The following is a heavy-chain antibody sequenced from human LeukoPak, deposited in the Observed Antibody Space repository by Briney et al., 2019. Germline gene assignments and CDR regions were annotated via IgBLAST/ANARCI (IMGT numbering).Heavy chain of an antibody. Sequence: EASVKVSCKASGYTFTSYGIIWVRQAPGQGLDWMGWISPYNGKTNYAQKFQDRLTMTTDTSTRTAYMELRSLRSDDTAVYYCASCHCTYGVCHGECEYFQHWGQGTLVTVSS. D-gene: IGHD2-8*01. J-gene: IGHJ1*01. CDR2: ISPYNGKT. V-gene: IGHV1-18*01. CDR3: ASCHCTYGVCHGECEYFQH. CDR1: GYTFTSYG.